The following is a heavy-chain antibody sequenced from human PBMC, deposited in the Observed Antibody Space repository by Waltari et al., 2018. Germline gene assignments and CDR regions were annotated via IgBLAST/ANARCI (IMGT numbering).Heavy chain of an antibody. Sequence: QVQLVQSGAEVKKPGASVKVSCKASGYTFTGYYMHWVRQAPGQGLEWMGLINPNSGGTNYAQKFQGRVTMTRDTSISTAYMELSRLRSDDTAVYYCAREVWNVNFHYYYGMDVWGQGTTVTVSS. CDR3: AREVWNVNFHYYYGMDV. J-gene: IGHJ6*02. D-gene: IGHD1-1*01. CDR1: GYTFTGYY. V-gene: IGHV1-2*02. CDR2: INPNSGGT.